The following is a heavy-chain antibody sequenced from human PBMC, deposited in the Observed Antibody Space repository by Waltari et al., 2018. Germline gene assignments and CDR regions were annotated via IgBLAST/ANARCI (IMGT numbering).Heavy chain of an antibody. J-gene: IGHJ4*02. CDR1: GGSISTSS. CDR2: ISGSGST. Sequence: QVQLQESGPGLVKPSETLSLTCTVPGGSISTSSWRWRRQPAGKGLEWIGRISGSGSTNDNPSLKSRVTMSVDTSKNQFSLKLNSVTAADTAVYYCARDGLGSRPFDYWGQGTLVTVSS. D-gene: IGHD3-16*01. V-gene: IGHV4-4*07. CDR3: ARDGLGSRPFDY.